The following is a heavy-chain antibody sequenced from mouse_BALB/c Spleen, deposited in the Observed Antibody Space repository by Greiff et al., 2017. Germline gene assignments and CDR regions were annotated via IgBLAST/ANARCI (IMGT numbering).Heavy chain of an antibody. CDR3: ARGDYYYGSSYDWYFEV. CDR1: GYTFTSYW. J-gene: IGHJ1*01. CDR2: INPSNGRT. Sequence: VQLQQPGAELVKPGASVKLSCKASGYTFTSYWMHWVKQRPGQGLEWIGEINPSNGRTNYNEKFKSKATLTVDKSSSTAYMQLSSLTSEDSAVYYCARGDYYYGSSYDWYFEVWGAGTTVTVSS. D-gene: IGHD1-1*01. V-gene: IGHV1S81*02.